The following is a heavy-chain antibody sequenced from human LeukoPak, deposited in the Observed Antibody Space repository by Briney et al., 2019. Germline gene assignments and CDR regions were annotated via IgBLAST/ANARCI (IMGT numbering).Heavy chain of an antibody. CDR3: ARTYYGSGSYPNWFDP. D-gene: IGHD3-10*01. CDR1: GYSISSGYY. J-gene: IGHJ5*02. Sequence: PSETLSLTCTVSGYSISSGYYWGWIRQPPGKGLEWIGSIYHSGSTYYNPSLKSRVTISVDTSKNQFSLKLSSVTAADTAVYYCARTYYGSGSYPNWFDPWGQGTLVTVSS. CDR2: IYHSGST. V-gene: IGHV4-38-2*02.